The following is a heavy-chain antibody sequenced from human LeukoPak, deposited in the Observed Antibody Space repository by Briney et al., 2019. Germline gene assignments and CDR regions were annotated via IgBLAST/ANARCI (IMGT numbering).Heavy chain of an antibody. V-gene: IGHV4-61*01. Sequence: SETLSLTCTVSGYSISSGYYWSWIRQPPGKGLEWIGEIYYSGGTKYIPSLKSRVTMSVDTSKNQFSLSLTSVTAADTAVYYCARSSENYFGPWGQGTLVTVSS. CDR2: IYYSGGT. CDR1: GYSISSGYY. CDR3: ARSSENYFGP. D-gene: IGHD3-10*01. J-gene: IGHJ5*02.